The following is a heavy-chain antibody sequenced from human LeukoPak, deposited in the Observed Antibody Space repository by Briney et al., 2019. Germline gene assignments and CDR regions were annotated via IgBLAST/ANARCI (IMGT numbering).Heavy chain of an antibody. D-gene: IGHD3-10*01. Sequence: GGSLRLSCAASGFTFSTYGMSWVRQAPGKGLEWVSTISGSGDNTYYADSVKGRFTISRDNSKNTLYLQMNSLRAEDTAVYYCARVTYGSGTYGAFDYWGQGTLVTVSS. CDR2: ISGSGDNT. CDR3: ARVTYGSGTYGAFDY. CDR1: GFTFSTYG. J-gene: IGHJ4*02. V-gene: IGHV3-23*01.